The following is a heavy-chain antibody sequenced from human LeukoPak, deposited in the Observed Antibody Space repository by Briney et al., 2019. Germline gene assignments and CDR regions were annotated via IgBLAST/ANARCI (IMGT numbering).Heavy chain of an antibody. CDR1: GFTFSSYA. J-gene: IGHJ4*02. V-gene: IGHV3-21*01. CDR3: AKAMEWLLLQSPFDY. D-gene: IGHD3-22*01. Sequence: PGGTLRLSCAASGFTFSSYAMNWVRQAPGKGLEWVSSISSSSSYIYYGDSVKGRFTISRDNAKNTLYLQMNSLRAEDTAVYYCAKAMEWLLLQSPFDYWGQGTLVTVSS. CDR2: ISSSSSYI.